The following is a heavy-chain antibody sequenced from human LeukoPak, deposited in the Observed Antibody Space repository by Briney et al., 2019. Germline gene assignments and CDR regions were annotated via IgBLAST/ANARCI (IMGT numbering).Heavy chain of an antibody. CDR2: ISDNGGST. CDR1: GFTFSSYG. D-gene: IGHD5-12*01. V-gene: IGHV3-23*01. Sequence: PGGSLRLSCAASGFTFSSYGMAWVRQPPGKRLEWVSAISDNGGSTYYADSVKGRFTISRDNAKNTLYLQMNSLRAEDTAVYYCASSLRFLPSGAFDIWGQGTMVTVSS. J-gene: IGHJ3*02. CDR3: ASSLRFLPSGAFDI.